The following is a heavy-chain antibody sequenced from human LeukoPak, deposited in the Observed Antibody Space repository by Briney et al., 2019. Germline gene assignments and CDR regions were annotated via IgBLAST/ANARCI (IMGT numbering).Heavy chain of an antibody. CDR3: AREYSSSAPPLY. CDR2: INYSGGT. V-gene: IGHV4-59*01. D-gene: IGHD6-13*01. CDR1: GGSISTYY. Sequence: TSETLSLTCTVSGGSISTYYCSWIRQPPGKGLEWIGNINYSGGTKYNPSLKSRVTISVDTSKNQFSLKLSSVTAADTALYYCAREYSSSAPPLYWGQGTLVTVSS. J-gene: IGHJ4*02.